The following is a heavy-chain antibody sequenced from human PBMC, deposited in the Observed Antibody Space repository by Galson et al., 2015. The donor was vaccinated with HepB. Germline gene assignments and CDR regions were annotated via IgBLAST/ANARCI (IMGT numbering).Heavy chain of an antibody. CDR1: GFTFSGSA. Sequence: SLRLSCAASGFTFSGSAIHWVRQSSAKGLEWVGRIGSKAHNFATAYTASVKGRFIISRDDSKNTAFMQMYSLTIEDTAVYYCSRLGDLAGYSSAWGQGTLVTVSS. V-gene: IGHV3-73*01. D-gene: IGHD3-16*01. J-gene: IGHJ5*01. CDR2: IGSKAHNFAT. CDR3: SRLGDLAGYSSA.